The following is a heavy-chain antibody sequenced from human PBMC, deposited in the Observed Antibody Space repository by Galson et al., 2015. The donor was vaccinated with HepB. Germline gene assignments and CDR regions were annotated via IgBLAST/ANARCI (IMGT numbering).Heavy chain of an antibody. CDR2: ISSSSSYI. CDR3: ARDRDIVVVPAAPRGWFDP. V-gene: IGHV3-21*01. CDR1: GFTFSSYS. Sequence: SLRLSCAASGFTFSSYSMNWVRQAPGKGLEWVSSISSSSSYIYYADSVKGRFTISRDNAKNSLYLQMNSLRAEDTAVYYCARDRDIVVVPAAPRGWFDPWGQGTLVTVSS. J-gene: IGHJ5*02. D-gene: IGHD2-2*01.